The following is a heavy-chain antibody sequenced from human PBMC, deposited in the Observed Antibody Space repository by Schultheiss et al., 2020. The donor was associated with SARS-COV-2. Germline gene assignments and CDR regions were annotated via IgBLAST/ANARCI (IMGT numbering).Heavy chain of an antibody. CDR1: GFTFSSYD. V-gene: IGHV3-9*01. CDR2: ISWNSGSI. D-gene: IGHD5-12*01. Sequence: GGSLRLSCAASGFTFSSYDMHWVRQAPGKGLEWVSGISWNSGSIGYADSVKGRFTISRDNAKNSLYLQMNSLRAEDTAVYYCCRSRRGYEGFWGQGTLVTVAS. J-gene: IGHJ4*02. CDR3: CRSRRGYEGF.